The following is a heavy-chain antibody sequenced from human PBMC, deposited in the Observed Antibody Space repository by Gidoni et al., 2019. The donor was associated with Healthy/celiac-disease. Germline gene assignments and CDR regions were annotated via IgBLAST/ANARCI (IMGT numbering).Heavy chain of an antibody. CDR3: ARVGDDSSSWYYYYYYGMDV. V-gene: IGHV3-21*01. CDR1: GFTFSSYR. J-gene: IGHJ6*02. CDR2: ISSSSSYI. D-gene: IGHD6-13*01. Sequence: EVQLVESGGGLVKPGGSLRLSCAASGFTFSSYRMNWVRQAPGKGLEWVSSISSSSSYIYYADSVKGRFTISRDNAKNSLYLQMNSLRAEDTAVYYCARVGDDSSSWYYYYYYGMDVWGQGTTVTVSS.